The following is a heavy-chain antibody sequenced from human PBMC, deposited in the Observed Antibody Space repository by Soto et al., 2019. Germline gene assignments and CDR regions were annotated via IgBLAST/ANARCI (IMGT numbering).Heavy chain of an antibody. CDR2: IDHSGIT. Sequence: QVQLRQWGAGLLKPLETLSLTCAVYSGSFSGYYWSWMRQPPGKGLEWIGEIDHSGITNYSPSLKSQVIISVDTSKNHFSLKIDSVTAADTAVYFCARGQWSDRFLYWGQGTLLAVSS. J-gene: IGHJ4*02. V-gene: IGHV4-34*02. CDR1: SGSFSGYY. CDR3: ARGQWSDRFLY. D-gene: IGHD2-15*01.